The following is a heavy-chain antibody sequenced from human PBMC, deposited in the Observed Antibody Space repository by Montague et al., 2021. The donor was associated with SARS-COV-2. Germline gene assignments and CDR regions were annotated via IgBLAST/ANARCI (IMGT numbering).Heavy chain of an antibody. D-gene: IGHD3-10*01. CDR2: IYYSGTT. J-gene: IGHJ4*02. CDR1: GGSISSSSYY. Sequence: SETLSLTCTVSGGSISSSSYYWGWIRQPPGKGLEWIGSIYYSGTTYYNPSLKSRVTISVDTSKNQFSLKLSSVTAADTAVYYCARHVRSLMVREPDFDYWGQGTLVTVSS. V-gene: IGHV4-39*01. CDR3: ARHVRSLMVREPDFDY.